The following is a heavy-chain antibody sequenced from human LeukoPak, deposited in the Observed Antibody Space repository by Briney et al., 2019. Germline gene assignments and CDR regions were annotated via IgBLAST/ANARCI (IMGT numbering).Heavy chain of an antibody. CDR2: INEDASTI. D-gene: IGHD3-16*01. Sequence: GGSLRLSCVASGFTLSRYWMHWVRHVPGKGLEWVSRINEDASTITYADSVKGRFTISRDNAKNTLYLQMNSLRAEDTAVYFCVRDLILVWTPGDDFDHWGQGTLVTVSS. V-gene: IGHV3-74*03. CDR1: GFTLSRYW. CDR3: VRDLILVWTPGDDFDH. J-gene: IGHJ4*02.